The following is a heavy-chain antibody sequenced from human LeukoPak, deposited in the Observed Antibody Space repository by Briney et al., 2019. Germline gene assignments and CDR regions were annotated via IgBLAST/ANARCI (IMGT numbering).Heavy chain of an antibody. Sequence: SETLSLTCTVSGGSISSSSYYWGWIRQPPGKGLEWIGSIYYSGSTYYNPSLKSRVTISVDTSKNQFSLKLSSVTAADTAVYYCASLVTRGYWGQGTLVTVSS. D-gene: IGHD4-23*01. J-gene: IGHJ4*02. CDR3: ASLVTRGY. V-gene: IGHV4-39*07. CDR1: GGSISSSSYY. CDR2: IYYSGST.